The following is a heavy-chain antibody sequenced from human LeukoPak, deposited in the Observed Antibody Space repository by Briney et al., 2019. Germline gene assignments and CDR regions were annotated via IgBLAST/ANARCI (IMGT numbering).Heavy chain of an antibody. CDR3: GKGPGYSVYDNLPHH. J-gene: IGHJ5*02. CDR1: GFRFSSYG. V-gene: IGHV3-30*18. Sequence: GGSLRLSCAGSGFRFSSYGMHWVRQAPGKGLEWVSVISDDGIKIYYGDSVKGRFTISRDNSKNTLNLQMDSLRADDTAVYYCGKGPGYSVYDNLPHHLGQGTLVTVSS. D-gene: IGHD5/OR15-5a*01. CDR2: ISDDGIKI.